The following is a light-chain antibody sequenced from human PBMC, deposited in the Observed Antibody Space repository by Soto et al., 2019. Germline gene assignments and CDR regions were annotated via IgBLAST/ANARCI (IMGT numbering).Light chain of an antibody. Sequence: QSALTQPASVSGSPGQSITISCTGTSSDVGGYNYVSWYQQHPGKAPKLMLYEVSTRPSGISNRLSGSKSGNPASLTISGLQAEDEAAYYCSSYTSSSALVFGPGTKVTVL. V-gene: IGLV2-14*01. CDR2: EVS. J-gene: IGLJ1*01. CDR3: SSYTSSSALV. CDR1: SSDVGGYNY.